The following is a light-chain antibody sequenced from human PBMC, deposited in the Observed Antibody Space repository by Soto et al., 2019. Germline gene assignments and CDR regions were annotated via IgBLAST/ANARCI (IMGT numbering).Light chain of an antibody. V-gene: IGLV2-14*01. CDR2: GVS. CDR1: ISDFVVYNY. J-gene: IGLJ1*01. CDR3: AAWDDSLNGYV. Sequence: QSALTQPASVSGSPGQSITISCSGTISDFVVYNYVSWYQQHPGKAPKLMLYGVSKRPSGVPDRFSGSKSGTSASLAISGLQSEDEADYYCAAWDDSLNGYVFGTGTKVTVL.